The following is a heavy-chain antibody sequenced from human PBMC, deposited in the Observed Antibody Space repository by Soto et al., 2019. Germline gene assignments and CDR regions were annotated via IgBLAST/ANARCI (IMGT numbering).Heavy chain of an antibody. V-gene: IGHV3-23*01. CDR2: ISGSGGST. D-gene: IGHD3-3*01. CDR3: AKEPYVATIFGVVLPQNAEYFQH. J-gene: IGHJ1*01. Sequence: EVQLLESGGGLVQPGGSLRLSCAASGFTFSSYAMSWVRQAPGKGLEWVSAISGSGGSTYYADSVKGRFTISRDNSKNTLYLQMNSLRAEDTAVYYCAKEPYVATIFGVVLPQNAEYFQHWGQGTLVTVSS. CDR1: GFTFSSYA.